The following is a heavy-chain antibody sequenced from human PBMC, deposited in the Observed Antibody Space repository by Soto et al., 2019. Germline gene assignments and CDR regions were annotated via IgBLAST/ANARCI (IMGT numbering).Heavy chain of an antibody. D-gene: IGHD3-9*01. CDR3: ARDRGDYDILTGYYYYYYGMDV. V-gene: IGHV1-2*04. CDR2: INPNSGGT. Sequence: ASVKVSCKASGYTFTGYYMHWVRQAPGQGLEWMGWINPNSGGTNYAQKFQGWVTMTRDTSISTAYMELSRLRSDDTAVYYCARDRGDYDILTGYYYYYYGMDVWGQGTTVTVSS. CDR1: GYTFTGYY. J-gene: IGHJ6*02.